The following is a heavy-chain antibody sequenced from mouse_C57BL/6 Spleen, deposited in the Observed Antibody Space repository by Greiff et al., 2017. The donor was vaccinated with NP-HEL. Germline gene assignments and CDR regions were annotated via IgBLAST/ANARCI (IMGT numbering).Heavy chain of an antibody. Sequence: EVQRVESEGGLVQPGSSMKLSCTASGFTFSDYYMAWVRQVPEKGLEWVANINYDGSSTYYLDSLKSRFIISRDNAKNILYLQMSSLKSEDTATYYCARGSTVVAPYYFDYWGQGTTLTVSS. CDR2: INYDGSST. CDR3: ARGSTVVAPYYFDY. J-gene: IGHJ2*01. D-gene: IGHD1-1*01. CDR1: GFTFSDYY. V-gene: IGHV5-16*01.